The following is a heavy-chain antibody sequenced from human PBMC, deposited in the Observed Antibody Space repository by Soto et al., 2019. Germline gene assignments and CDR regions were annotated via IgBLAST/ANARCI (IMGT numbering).Heavy chain of an antibody. CDR3: AKDRPLAP. D-gene: IGHD6-6*01. J-gene: IGHJ5*02. V-gene: IGHV3-30*18. CDR2: ISYDGSNK. CDR1: GFTFISYG. Sequence: PWGSLRLSCAASGFTFISYGIRWVRQAPGKGLEWVAVISYDGSNKYYADSVKGRFTISRDNSKNTLYLQMNSLRAEDTAVYYCAKDRPLAPWGQGTLVTVSS.